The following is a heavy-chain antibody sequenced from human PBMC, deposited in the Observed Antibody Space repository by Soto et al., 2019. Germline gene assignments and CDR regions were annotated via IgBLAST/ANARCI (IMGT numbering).Heavy chain of an antibody. V-gene: IGHV3-9*01. D-gene: IGHD5-12*01. J-gene: IGHJ4*02. CDR2: ISWNSGSI. Sequence: GGSLRLSCVIAGFTFDDYAMHWVRQAPGGGLDWVASISWNSGSIGHGDSVKGRFTISRDNAKNTLYLQMNSLKPEDTALYYCVKDKSSMATISCDYWGQGAVVTVS. CDR3: VKDKSSMATISCDY. CDR1: GFTFDDYA.